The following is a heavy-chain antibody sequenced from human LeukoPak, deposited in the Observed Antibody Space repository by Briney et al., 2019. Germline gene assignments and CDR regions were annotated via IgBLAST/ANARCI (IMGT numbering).Heavy chain of an antibody. CDR1: GFTVSSNY. D-gene: IGHD6-19*01. J-gene: IGHJ3*02. Sequence: GGSLRLSCAASGFTVSSNYMSWVRQAPGKGLEWVSVIYSGGSTYYADSVKGRFTISRDNSKNTLYLQMNSLRAEDTAVYYCTRDPGIAVADTGPDAFDIWGQGTMVTVSS. CDR3: TRDPGIAVADTGPDAFDI. CDR2: IYSGGST. V-gene: IGHV3-66*01.